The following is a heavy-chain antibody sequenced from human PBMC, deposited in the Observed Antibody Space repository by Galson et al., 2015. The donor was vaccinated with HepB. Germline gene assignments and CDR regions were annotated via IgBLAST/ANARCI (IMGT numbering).Heavy chain of an antibody. CDR2: ISSSGSTI. CDR3: ARDRAHSSGYYYPYYYYYYMDV. Sequence: SLRLSCAASGFTFSDYYMSWIRQAPGKGLEWVSYISSSGSTIYYADSVKGRFTISRDNAKNSLYLQMNSLRAEDTAVYYCARDRAHSSGYYYPYYYYYYMDVWGKGTTVTVSS. V-gene: IGHV3-11*01. D-gene: IGHD3-22*01. CDR1: GFTFSDYY. J-gene: IGHJ6*03.